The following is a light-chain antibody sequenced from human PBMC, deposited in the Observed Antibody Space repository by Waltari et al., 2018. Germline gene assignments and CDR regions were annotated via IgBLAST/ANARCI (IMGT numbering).Light chain of an antibody. CDR2: AAS. CDR3: QQSYSTLLT. J-gene: IGKJ4*01. CDR1: QRISSY. V-gene: IGKV1-39*01. Sequence: DIQMTQSPSSLSASVGDRVTITCRASQRISSYLNWYQQKPGKAPKRLIYAASSLQSGGPSRFSGSGSGTDFTLTISSLQPEDFATYYCQQSYSTLLTFGGGTKVEIK.